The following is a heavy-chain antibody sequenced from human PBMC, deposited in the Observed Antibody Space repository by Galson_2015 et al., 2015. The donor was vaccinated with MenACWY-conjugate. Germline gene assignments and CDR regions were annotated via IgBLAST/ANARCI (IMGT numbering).Heavy chain of an antibody. Sequence: CAISGDSVSSNSAAWNWIRQSPSRGLEWLGRTYYRSKWYNDYAVSVKSRITINPDTSKNQFSLQLNSVTPEDTAVYFCARAGVEGKDSPFDYWGQGTLVTVSS. CDR3: ARAGVEGKDSPFDY. V-gene: IGHV6-1*01. J-gene: IGHJ4*02. CDR2: TYYRSKWYN. D-gene: IGHD2-15*01. CDR1: GDSVSSNSAA.